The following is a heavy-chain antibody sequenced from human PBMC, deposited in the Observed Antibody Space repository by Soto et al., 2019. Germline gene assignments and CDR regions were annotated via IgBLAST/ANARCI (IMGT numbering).Heavy chain of an antibody. V-gene: IGHV1-18*01. CDR1: GYTFTSYG. CDR3: ARDRKGDRIDY. Sequence: GASVKVSCKASGYTFTSYGISWVRQAPGQGLEWMGWISAYNGNTNYAQKLQGRVTMNTDTSTSTAYMEPRSLRSDDTAVYYCARDRKGDRIDYWGQGTLVTXSX. CDR2: ISAYNGNT. J-gene: IGHJ4*02.